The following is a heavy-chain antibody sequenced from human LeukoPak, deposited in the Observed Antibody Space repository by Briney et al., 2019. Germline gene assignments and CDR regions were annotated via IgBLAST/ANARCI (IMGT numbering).Heavy chain of an antibody. CDR2: IYYSGST. D-gene: IGHD5-18*01. V-gene: IGHV4-39*01. CDR3: ARNHTHEGYGYYFDY. J-gene: IGHJ4*02. Sequence: PSETLSLICTVSGGSISSSIYYWGWIRQPPGKGLERIGSIYYSGSTHYNPSLKSRVIISVDTSKDQFALKLSSVAAADTAVYCCARNHTHEGYGYYFDYWGQGTLITVSS. CDR1: GGSISSSIYY.